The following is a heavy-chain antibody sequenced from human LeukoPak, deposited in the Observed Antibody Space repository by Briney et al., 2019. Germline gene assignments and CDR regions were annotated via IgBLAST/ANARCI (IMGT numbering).Heavy chain of an antibody. J-gene: IGHJ3*02. CDR2: INHSGST. D-gene: IGHD5/OR15-5a*01. V-gene: IGHV4-34*01. CDR1: GGSFSGYY. CDR3: ARGDVYDWGAFDI. Sequence: SETLSLTCAVYGGSFSGYYWSWIRQPPGKGLERIGEINHSGSTNYNPSLKSRVTISVDTPKNQFSLKLSSVTAADTAVYYCARGDVYDWGAFDIWGQGTRVTVSS.